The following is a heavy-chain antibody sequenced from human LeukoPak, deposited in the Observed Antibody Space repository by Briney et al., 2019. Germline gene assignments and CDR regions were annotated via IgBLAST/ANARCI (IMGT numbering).Heavy chain of an antibody. CDR1: GFTFSSYA. CDR2: ISYDGSNK. J-gene: IGHJ4*02. Sequence: GSSLRLSCAASGFTFSSYAMHWVRQAPGKGLEWVAVISYDGSNKYYADSVKGRFTISRDNSKNTLYLQMNSLRAEDTAVYYCARDSRDYGGEPFDYWGQGTLVTVSS. D-gene: IGHD4-23*01. CDR3: ARDSRDYGGEPFDY. V-gene: IGHV3-30-3*01.